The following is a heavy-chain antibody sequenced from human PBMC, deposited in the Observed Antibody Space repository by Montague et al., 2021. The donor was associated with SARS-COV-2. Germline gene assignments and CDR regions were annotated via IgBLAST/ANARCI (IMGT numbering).Heavy chain of an antibody. CDR3: VGAPNEYYFNY. CDR2: ISPTGST. CDR1: GGSFSRYF. Sequence: SETLSLTCDVYGGSFSRYFWSWIRQPPGRGPELIGHISPTGSTRYNPSLNSRVTISLDPSKNRLSLELTSVTVADTSIYFCVGAPNEYYFNYWGQGTPVSVSS. V-gene: IGHV4-34*01. J-gene: IGHJ4*02. D-gene: IGHD3-16*01.